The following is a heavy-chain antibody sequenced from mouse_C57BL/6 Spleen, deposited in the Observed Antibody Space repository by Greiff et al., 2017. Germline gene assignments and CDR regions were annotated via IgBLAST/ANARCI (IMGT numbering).Heavy chain of an antibody. V-gene: IGHV1-76*01. CDR3: AIYYDYGEYYYAMDY. CDR2: IYPGSGNT. J-gene: IGHJ4*01. Sequence: QVQLQQSGAELVRPGASVKLSCKASGYTFTDYYINWVKQRPGQGLEWIARIYPGSGNTYYNEKFKGKATLTAEKSSSTAYMQLSSLTSEDSAVYFCAIYYDYGEYYYAMDYWGQGTSVTVSS. D-gene: IGHD2-4*01. CDR1: GYTFTDYY.